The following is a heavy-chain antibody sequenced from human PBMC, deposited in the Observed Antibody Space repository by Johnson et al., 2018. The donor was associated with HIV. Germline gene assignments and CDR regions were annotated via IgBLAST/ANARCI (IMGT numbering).Heavy chain of an antibody. CDR1: GFTFSEYY. CDR3: TTRTWSDAFDI. D-gene: IGHD1-1*01. Sequence: VQLVESGGGLVKPGGSLRVSCVASGFTFSEYYMSWIRQAPGKGLEWVGRIKSKTDGGTTDYAAPVKGRFTISRDDSKNTLYLQMNSLKTEDTAVYFCTTRTWSDAFDIWGRGTMVTVSS. J-gene: IGHJ3*02. CDR2: IKSKTDGGTT. V-gene: IGHV3-15*01.